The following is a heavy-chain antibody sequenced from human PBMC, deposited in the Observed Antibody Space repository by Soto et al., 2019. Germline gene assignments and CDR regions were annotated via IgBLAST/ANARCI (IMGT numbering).Heavy chain of an antibody. Sequence: SETLSLTCAVYGGSFSGYYWSWIRQPPGKGLEWIGEINHSGSTNYNPSLKSRVTISVDTSKNQFSLKLSSVTAADTAVYYCASGGSSSWYYYGMDVWGQGTTVTVSS. CDR1: GGSFSGYY. J-gene: IGHJ6*02. D-gene: IGHD6-13*01. CDR3: ASGGSSSWYYYGMDV. V-gene: IGHV4-34*01. CDR2: INHSGST.